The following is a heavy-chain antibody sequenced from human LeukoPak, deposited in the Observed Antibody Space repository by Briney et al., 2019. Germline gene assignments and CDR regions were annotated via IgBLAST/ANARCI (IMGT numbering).Heavy chain of an antibody. V-gene: IGHV4-34*01. J-gene: IGHJ4*02. CDR3: ARALNSYDYVWGNSRPGMD. D-gene: IGHD3-16*02. Sequence: SETLSLTCAVYGGSFSGYYWSWIRQPPGKGLEWIGEINHSGITYYSPSLKSRVTLSIDTSKNQFSLKLHSVTAADTAVYYCARALNSYDYVWGNSRPGMDWGQGTLVTVSS. CDR1: GGSFSGYY. CDR2: INHSGIT.